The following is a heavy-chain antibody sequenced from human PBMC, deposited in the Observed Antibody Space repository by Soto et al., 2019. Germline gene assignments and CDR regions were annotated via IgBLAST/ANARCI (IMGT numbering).Heavy chain of an antibody. Sequence: QVQLVQSGAEVKKPGASVKVSCKASGYNFIDYDINWMRQSTGQGLVWMGWMTPNNGNTGYAQKFQSRVTLTRETPIGTAYMELSSLKTEDTAVYYCSRNPYGSGLFDPWGQGTLVTVSS. CDR2: MTPNNGNT. CDR1: GYNFIDYD. J-gene: IGHJ5*02. D-gene: IGHD6-19*01. V-gene: IGHV1-8*01. CDR3: SRNPYGSGLFDP.